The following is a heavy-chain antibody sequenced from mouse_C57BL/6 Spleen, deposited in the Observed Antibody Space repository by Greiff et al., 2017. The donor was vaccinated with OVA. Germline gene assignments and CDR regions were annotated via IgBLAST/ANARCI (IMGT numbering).Heavy chain of an antibody. CDR1: GYTFTSYW. V-gene: IGHV1-55*01. Sequence: QVQLQQPGAELVKPGASVKMSCKASGYTFTSYWITWVKQRPGQGLEWIGDIYPGSGSTNYNEKFKSKATLTVDTSSSTAYMQLSSLTSEDSAVYYCARSGYYGGGYYAMDYWGQGTSVTVSS. J-gene: IGHJ4*01. CDR3: ARSGYYGGGYYAMDY. D-gene: IGHD1-2*01. CDR2: IYPGSGST.